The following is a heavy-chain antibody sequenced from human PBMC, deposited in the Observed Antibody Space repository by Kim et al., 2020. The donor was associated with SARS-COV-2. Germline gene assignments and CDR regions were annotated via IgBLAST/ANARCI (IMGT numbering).Heavy chain of an antibody. V-gene: IGHV3-66*01. D-gene: IGHD3-10*01. CDR3: ARLGVWFGELSWFDP. J-gene: IGHJ5*02. Sequence: PVKGTFTIARDNSKNTLYLQMNSRRAVDTAVYYCARLGVWFGELSWFDPWGQGTLVTVSS.